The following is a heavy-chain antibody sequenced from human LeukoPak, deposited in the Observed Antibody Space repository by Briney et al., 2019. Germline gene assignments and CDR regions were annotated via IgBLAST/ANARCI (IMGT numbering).Heavy chain of an antibody. D-gene: IGHD1-26*01. V-gene: IGHV1-69*05. Sequence: GASVKVSCKASGGTFSSYAISWVRQAPGQGLEWMGGIIPIFGTANYAQKFQGRVTITTDESTSTAYMELSSLRSEDTAVYYCAVRWELLVGAFDIWGQGTMVTVSS. CDR3: AVRWELLVGAFDI. J-gene: IGHJ3*02. CDR1: GGTFSSYA. CDR2: IIPIFGTA.